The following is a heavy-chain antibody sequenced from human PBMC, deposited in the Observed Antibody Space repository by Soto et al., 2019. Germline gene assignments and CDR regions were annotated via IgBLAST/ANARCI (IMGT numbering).Heavy chain of an antibody. CDR1: GFTLRMFD. V-gene: IGHV3-13*04. J-gene: IGHJ6*02. CDR3: ARMSSHYYTMEV. D-gene: IGHD2-2*01. Sequence: EVQLVESGGGLVQPGGSLRLSCTVSGFTLRMFDMHWVRQASGKGLELVSVIGDGDTYYADSVKGRFTIFREDAQNSLHLQMNSLTTGDTAVYYCARMSSHYYTMEVWGQGTTVIVSS. CDR2: IGDGDT.